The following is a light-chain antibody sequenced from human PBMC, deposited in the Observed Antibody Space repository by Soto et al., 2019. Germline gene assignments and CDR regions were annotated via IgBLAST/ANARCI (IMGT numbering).Light chain of an antibody. CDR3: SSYTSSSTSV. CDR1: SSDVGGYNY. J-gene: IGLJ3*02. V-gene: IGLV2-14*01. CDR2: EVT. Sequence: HSALTQPPSASGSPGQSVTISCTGTSSDVGGYNYVSWYQQHPGKAPKLMIFEVTSRPSGVSNRFSGSKSGNTASLTISGLQAEDEADYYCSSYTSSSTSVFGGGTKLTVL.